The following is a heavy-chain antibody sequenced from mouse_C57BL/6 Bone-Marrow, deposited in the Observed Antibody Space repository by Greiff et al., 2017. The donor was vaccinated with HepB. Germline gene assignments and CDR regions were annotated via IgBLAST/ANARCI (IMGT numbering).Heavy chain of an antibody. CDR3: VYYSWFAY. J-gene: IGHJ3*01. D-gene: IGHD1-1*01. CDR2: INPSSGYT. CDR1: GYTFTSYT. Sequence: QVQLQQSGAELARPGASVKMSCKASGYTFTSYTIHWVKQRPGQGLEWIGYINPSSGYTKYNQKFKDKATLTADKSSSTAYMQMSSLTSEDSAVYYCVYYSWFAYWGQGTLVTVSA. V-gene: IGHV1-4*01.